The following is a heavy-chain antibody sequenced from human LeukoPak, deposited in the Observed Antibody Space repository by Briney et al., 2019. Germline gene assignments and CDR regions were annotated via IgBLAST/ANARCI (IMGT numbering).Heavy chain of an antibody. CDR2: ISVSGGST. Sequence: SLRLSPATSGFTFSNYATHWVRQAPGKGLEWVSAISVSGGSTYYADSVKGRFTISRDNSKNTLYLQRNSMRAEETAVYYCAKDLLSWNYYDSSGYYPLREYFDYWGQGTLVTVSS. V-gene: IGHV3-23*01. CDR1: GFTFSNYA. CDR3: AKDLLSWNYYDSSGYYPLREYFDY. J-gene: IGHJ4*02. D-gene: IGHD3-22*01.